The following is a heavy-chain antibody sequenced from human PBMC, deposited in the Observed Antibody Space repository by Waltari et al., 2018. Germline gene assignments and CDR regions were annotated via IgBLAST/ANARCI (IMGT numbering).Heavy chain of an antibody. Sequence: EVQLLESGGGLVQPGGPLRLSCAASGFTFSSYAMSWVRQAPGKGLEWVSAISGSGGSTYYADAVKGRFTISRDNSKNTLYLQMNSLKTEDTAVYYCTTGPAYSSGWYFYYYGMDVWDQGP. D-gene: IGHD6-19*01. CDR1: GFTFSSYA. V-gene: IGHV3-23*01. CDR2: ISGSGGST. J-gene: IGHJ6*02. CDR3: TTGPAYSSGWYFYYYGMDV.